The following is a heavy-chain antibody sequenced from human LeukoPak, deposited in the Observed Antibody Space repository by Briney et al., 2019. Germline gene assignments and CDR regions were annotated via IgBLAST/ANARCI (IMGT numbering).Heavy chain of an antibody. CDR3: ARHAPRTAVRFLEWLPHMDV. D-gene: IGHD3-3*01. J-gene: IGHJ6*03. CDR1: GDAINSSSYY. V-gene: IGHV4-39*01. Sequence: PSETLSLTCTVSGDAINSSSYYWGWIRQPPGKGLERIGTIYYSGSTYYDPSLKSRVTLSVDTSKNQFSLQLSSVTAADTAVYYCARHAPRTAVRFLEWLPHMDVWGKGTTVTVAS. CDR2: IYYSGST.